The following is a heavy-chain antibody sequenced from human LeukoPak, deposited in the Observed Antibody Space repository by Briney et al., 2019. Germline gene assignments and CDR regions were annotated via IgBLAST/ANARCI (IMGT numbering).Heavy chain of an antibody. V-gene: IGHV3-21*01. D-gene: IGHD6-13*01. Sequence: PGGSLPVSCAASGFTFSNYLMNWVRQAPGKGLEWVSSISSSSIYIYYADSVKGRFTISRDNAKNSLYLQMNSLRAEDTAVYYCARDHDIAALGSYFDYWGQGSLVTVTS. CDR1: GFTFSNYL. CDR3: ARDHDIAALGSYFDY. CDR2: ISSSSIYI. J-gene: IGHJ4*02.